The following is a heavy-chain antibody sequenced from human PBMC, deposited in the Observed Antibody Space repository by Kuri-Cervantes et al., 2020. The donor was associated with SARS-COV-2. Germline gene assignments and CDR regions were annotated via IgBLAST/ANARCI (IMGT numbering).Heavy chain of an antibody. CDR3: ARSTSFRRLVVISQGGAFDI. V-gene: IGHV1-2*04. CDR1: GYTFTAYY. D-gene: IGHD3-22*01. J-gene: IGHJ3*02. CDR2: INPNSGGT. Sequence: ASVKVSCKASGYTFTAYYMHWVRQAPGQGLEWMGWINPNSGGTNYAQKFQGWVTMTRDTSISTVYMELSRLRSDDTAVYYCARSTSFRRLVVISQGGAFDIWGQGTMVTVSS.